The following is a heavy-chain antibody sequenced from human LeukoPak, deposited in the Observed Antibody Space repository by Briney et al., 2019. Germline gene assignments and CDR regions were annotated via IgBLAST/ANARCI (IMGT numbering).Heavy chain of an antibody. V-gene: IGHV4-34*01. CDR2: INHSGST. J-gene: IGHJ4*02. CDR1: GGSFSGYY. D-gene: IGHD2-15*01. Sequence: SETLSLTCAVYGGSFSGYYWSWIRQPPRKGLEWIGEINHSGSTNYNPSLKSRVTISVDTSKNQFSLKLSSVTAADTAVYYCARVPKGSGYSGYFDYWGQGTLVTVSS. CDR3: ARVPKGSGYSGYFDY.